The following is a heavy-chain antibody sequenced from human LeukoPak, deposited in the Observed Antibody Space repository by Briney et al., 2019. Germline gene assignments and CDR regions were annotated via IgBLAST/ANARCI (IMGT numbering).Heavy chain of an antibody. V-gene: IGHV4-4*07. CDR1: GGSISSYY. D-gene: IGHD3-10*01. CDR3: ARDLGATMVRGDGMDV. Sequence: PSETLSLTCTVSGGSISSYYWSWIRQPAGKGLERIGRIYTSGSTNYNPSLKSRVTISVDTSKNQFSLKLSSVTAADTAVYYCARDLGATMVRGDGMDVWGQGTTVTVSS. CDR2: IYTSGST. J-gene: IGHJ6*02.